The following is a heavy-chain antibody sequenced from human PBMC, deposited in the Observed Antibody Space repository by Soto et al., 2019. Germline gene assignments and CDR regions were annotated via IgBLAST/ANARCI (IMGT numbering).Heavy chain of an antibody. J-gene: IGHJ6*02. V-gene: IGHV3-21*01. CDR2: ISSSGSYI. CDR3: ARADSSHAPPYFYYGMDV. Sequence: GGSLRLSCAASGFTFSDYHMNWVRQAPGKGLEWVSSISSSGSYIYYADSVKGRFTISRDNAQKSLYLQMNSLRAEDTAVYYCARADSSHAPPYFYYGMDVWGQGTTVTVSS. D-gene: IGHD6-13*01. CDR1: GFTFSDYH.